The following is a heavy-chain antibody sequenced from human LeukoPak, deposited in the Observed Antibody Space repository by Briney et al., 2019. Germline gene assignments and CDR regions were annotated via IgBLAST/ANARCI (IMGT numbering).Heavy chain of an antibody. J-gene: IGHJ5*02. Sequence: SVKVSCKASGGTFSSYAISWVRQAPGQGLEWKGGIIPIFGTANYAQKFQGRVTITADESTSTAYMELSSLRSEDTAVYYCARDHCSSTSCYTWNWFDPWGQGTLVTVSS. CDR3: ARDHCSSTSCYTWNWFDP. V-gene: IGHV1-69*01. D-gene: IGHD2-2*02. CDR1: GGTFSSYA. CDR2: IIPIFGTA.